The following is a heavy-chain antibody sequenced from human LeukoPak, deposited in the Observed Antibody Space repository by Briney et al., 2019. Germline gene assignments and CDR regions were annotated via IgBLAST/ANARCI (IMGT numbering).Heavy chain of an antibody. CDR2: ISWNSDII. CDR3: ARDMWENYSGWFDYYYYYMDV. V-gene: IGHV3-9*01. D-gene: IGHD6-19*01. CDR1: GFKFDNYA. Sequence: GGSLRLSCAASGFKFDNYAMHWVRQAPGKGLEWVSSISWNSDIIAYADSVKGRFTISRDNAKNSMYLQMNSLRAEDTAVYYCARDMWENYSGWFDYYYYYMDVWGKGTTVTVSS. J-gene: IGHJ6*03.